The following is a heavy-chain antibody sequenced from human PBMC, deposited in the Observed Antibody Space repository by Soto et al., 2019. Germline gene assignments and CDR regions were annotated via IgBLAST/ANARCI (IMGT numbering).Heavy chain of an antibody. V-gene: IGHV4-34*01. D-gene: IGHD2-2*02. J-gene: IGHJ4*02. CDR1: GGSFSGYY. Sequence: SETLSLTCAVYGGSFSGYYWSWIRQPPGKGLEWIGEINHSGSTNYNPSLKSRVTISVDTSKNQFSLKLSSVTAADTAVYYCARSPGPYCSSTSCYSPSGIERITGTRRRCYFDYWGQGTLVTVSS. CDR2: INHSGST. CDR3: ARSPGPYCSSTSCYSPSGIERITGTRRRCYFDY.